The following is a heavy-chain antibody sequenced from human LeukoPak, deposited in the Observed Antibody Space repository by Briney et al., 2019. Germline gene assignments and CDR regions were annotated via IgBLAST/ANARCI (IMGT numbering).Heavy chain of an antibody. V-gene: IGHV4-61*02. Sequence: SQTLSLTCTVSGGSINSGYYYWSWLRQPAGRGREWFGRIHIGGTTTYTPSLKSRVTISVDTSQNHFSLKWSSVAAADAAVYYCVGLRFLGWAPTRSFDSWGQGTLVTVSS. CDR3: VGLRFLGWAPTRSFDS. D-gene: IGHD3-3*01. CDR1: GGSINSGYYY. CDR2: IHIGGTT. J-gene: IGHJ4*02.